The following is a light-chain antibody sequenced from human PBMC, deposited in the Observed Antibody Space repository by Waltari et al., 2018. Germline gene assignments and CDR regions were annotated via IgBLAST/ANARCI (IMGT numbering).Light chain of an antibody. CDR1: SSDVARYNY. Sequence: QSALSQPASVSGSPGQSITISCTGTSSDVARYNYVSWYQRHPNKAPRLIIYRVTDRPSGVSSRFSGSKSGNTASLTISGLQAEDEADYHCSSYSSGSTLVLFGGGTKLTVL. CDR2: RVT. J-gene: IGLJ3*02. V-gene: IGLV2-14*01. CDR3: SSYSSGSTLVL.